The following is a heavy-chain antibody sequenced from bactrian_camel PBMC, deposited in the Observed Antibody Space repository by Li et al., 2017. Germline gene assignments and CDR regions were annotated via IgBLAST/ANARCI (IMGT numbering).Heavy chain of an antibody. CDR3: AAAKQATPVDMWLRLPAEKYNY. V-gene: IGHV3S53*01. CDR2: MDGPGRS. J-gene: IGHJ4*01. Sequence: HVQLVESGGGSVQAGGSLKLSCEVPEYSQSGYPLGWFRQSPGKQREGVAVMDGPGRSAYIGSVKGRFRISRDNAKAAVYLQMSSLQPEDTAMYYCAAAKQATPVDMWLRLPAEKYNYLGQGTQVTVS. D-gene: IGHD1*01. CDR1: EYSQSGYP.